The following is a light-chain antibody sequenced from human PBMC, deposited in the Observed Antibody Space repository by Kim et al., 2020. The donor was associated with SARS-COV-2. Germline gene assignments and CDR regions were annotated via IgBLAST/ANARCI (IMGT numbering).Light chain of an antibody. CDR3: QQYNNWPPQGT. CDR2: GAS. J-gene: IGKJ1*01. CDR1: QSVSSN. Sequence: PGERATLSCRASQSVSSNLAWYQQKRGQAPRLLIYGASTRATGIPARFSGSGSGTEFTLTISSLQSEDFAVYYCQQYNNWPPQGTFGQGTKVEIK. V-gene: IGKV3-15*01.